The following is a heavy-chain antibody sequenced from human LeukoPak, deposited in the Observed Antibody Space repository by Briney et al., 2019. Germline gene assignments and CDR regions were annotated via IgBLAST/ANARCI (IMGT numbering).Heavy chain of an antibody. CDR3: ARSLVVGATYPYH. CDR2: INTDGTTT. CDR1: GFTFSTYW. J-gene: IGHJ5*02. D-gene: IGHD1-26*01. Sequence: PGGSLRLSCAASGFTFSTYWMHWVRQVPGKGLVWVSQINTDGTTTNYAASVKGRFTISRDNARNSLYLQVNSLRAEDTAVYYCARSLVVGATYPYHWGQGTLVTVSS. V-gene: IGHV3-74*01.